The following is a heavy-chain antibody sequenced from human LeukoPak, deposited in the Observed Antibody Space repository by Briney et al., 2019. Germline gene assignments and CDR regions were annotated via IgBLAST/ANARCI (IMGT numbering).Heavy chain of an antibody. CDR2: ISYDGSNK. Sequence: QSGGSLRLSCAASGFTFSSYGMHWVRQAPGKGLEWVAVISYDGSNKYYADSVKGRFTISRDNSKNTLYLQMNSLRAEDTAVYYCASEWRMMTPKTDYWGQGTLVTVSS. V-gene: IGHV3-30*03. D-gene: IGHD2-15*01. CDR1: GFTFSSYG. CDR3: ASEWRMMTPKTDY. J-gene: IGHJ4*02.